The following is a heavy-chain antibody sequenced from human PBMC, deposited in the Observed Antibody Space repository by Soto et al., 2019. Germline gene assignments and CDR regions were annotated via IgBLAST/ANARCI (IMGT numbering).Heavy chain of an antibody. CDR1: GGSISSGDYY. CDR3: ARVSLGIDSHFDY. J-gene: IGHJ4*02. V-gene: IGHV4-30-4*01. D-gene: IGHD7-27*01. Sequence: QVQLQESGPGLVKPSQTLSLTCTVSGGSISSGDYYWSWIRRPPGKGLEWIGYIYYSGSTYYNPSLKSRVTISVDTSKNQFSLKLSSVTAADTAVYYCARVSLGIDSHFDYWGQGTLVTVSS. CDR2: IYYSGST.